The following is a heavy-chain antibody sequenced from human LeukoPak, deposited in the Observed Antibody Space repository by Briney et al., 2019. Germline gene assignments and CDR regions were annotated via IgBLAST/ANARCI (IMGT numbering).Heavy chain of an antibody. CDR1: GFTFSSYS. CDR2: ISSSSSYI. J-gene: IGHJ6*02. Sequence: PGGSLRLSCAASGFTFSSYSMNWVRQAPGKGLEWVSSISSSSSYIYYADSVKGRFTISRDNAKNSLYLQMNSLRAEDTAVYYCARVRSSWYDYYYGMDVWGQGTTVTVSS. CDR3: ARVRSSWYDYYYGMDV. D-gene: IGHD6-13*01. V-gene: IGHV3-21*01.